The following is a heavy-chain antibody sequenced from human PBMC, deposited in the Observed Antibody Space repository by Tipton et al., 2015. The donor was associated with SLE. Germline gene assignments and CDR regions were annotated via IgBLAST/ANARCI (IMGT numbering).Heavy chain of an antibody. V-gene: IGHV4-34*01. CDR1: GGSFSGYY. J-gene: IGHJ4*02. CDR2: INHSGST. CDR3: ARGYAHSGIAAAGVLGY. Sequence: TLSLTCAVYGGSFSGYYWSWIRQPPGKGLEWIGEINHSGSTNYNPSLKSRVTISVDTSKNQFSLKLSSVTAADTAVYYCARGYAHSGIAAAGVLGYWGQGTLVTVSS. D-gene: IGHD6-13*01.